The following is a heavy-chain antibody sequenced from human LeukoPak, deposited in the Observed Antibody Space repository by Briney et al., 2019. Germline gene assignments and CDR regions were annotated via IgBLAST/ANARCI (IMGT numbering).Heavy chain of an antibody. CDR3: ARVPVSSGWYLYYYYYMDV. V-gene: IGHV3-7*01. CDR2: IKQDGSEK. Sequence: AGGSLRLSCAASGFTFSSYWMSWVRQAPGKGLEWVANIKQDGSEKYYVDSVKGRFTISRDNAKNSLYLQMNSLRAEDTAVYYCARVPVSSGWYLYYYYYMDVWGKGTTVTVSS. J-gene: IGHJ6*03. D-gene: IGHD6-19*01. CDR1: GFTFSSYW.